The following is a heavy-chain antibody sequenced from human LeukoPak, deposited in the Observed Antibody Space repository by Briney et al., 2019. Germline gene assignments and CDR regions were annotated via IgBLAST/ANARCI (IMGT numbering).Heavy chain of an antibody. V-gene: IGHV1-18*01. CDR2: ISAYNGNT. CDR1: GYTFTSYG. CDR3: ARVGIVVVVAATPVFDP. J-gene: IGHJ5*02. D-gene: IGHD2-15*01. Sequence: GASVKVSCKASGYTFTSYGISWVRQAPGQGLEWMGWISAYNGNTNYAQKLQGRVTMTTGTSTSTAYMELRSLRSDDTAVYYCARVGIVVVVAATPVFDPWGQGTLVTVSS.